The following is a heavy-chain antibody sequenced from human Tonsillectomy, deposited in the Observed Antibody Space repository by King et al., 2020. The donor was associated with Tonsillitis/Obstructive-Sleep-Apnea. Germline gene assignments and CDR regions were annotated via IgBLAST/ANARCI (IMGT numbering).Heavy chain of an antibody. CDR1: GGTFSSYA. CDR2: SIPIFCTA. D-gene: IGHD2-2*02. CDR3: ARDGGRCSSTSCYRGDY. J-gene: IGHJ4*02. V-gene: IGHV1-69*01. Sequence: VQLVEAGAEVKKPGSSVKVSCKASGGTFSSYAIGWVRQAPGQVLEWMGGSIPIFCTANYAHKFQGRVTITADESTSTAYMELSSLRSEDTAVYYCARDGGRCSSTSCYRGDYWGQGTLVTVSS.